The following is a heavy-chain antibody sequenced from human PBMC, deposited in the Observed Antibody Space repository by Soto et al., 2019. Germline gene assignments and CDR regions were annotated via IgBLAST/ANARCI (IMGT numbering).Heavy chain of an antibody. CDR2: INPNSGDT. D-gene: IGHD3-22*01. J-gene: IGHJ4*02. Sequence: GTSVKVSCKASGYTFIGYYIHWVRQAPGQGLEWMGWINPNSGDTNYAQKFQGWVTMTRDTSITTAYMELSRLRSDDTAVYYCARGSNSGGYYEGFDYWGQGTLVTVSS. CDR1: GYTFIGYY. V-gene: IGHV1-2*04. CDR3: ARGSNSGGYYEGFDY.